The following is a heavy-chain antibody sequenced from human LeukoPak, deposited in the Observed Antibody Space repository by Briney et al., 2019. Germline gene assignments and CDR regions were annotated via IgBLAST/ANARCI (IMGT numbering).Heavy chain of an antibody. CDR3: ARGYSYGPSFDY. J-gene: IGHJ4*02. CDR1: GYTFTGYY. V-gene: IGHV1-2*02. CDR2: INPNSGGT. D-gene: IGHD5-18*01. Sequence: ASVKVSCKASGYTFTGYYMHWVRQAPGQGLEWMGWINPNSGGTNFAQKFQGRVTMTRDTSFSAAYMELSRLRSDDTAVYYCARGYSYGPSFDYWGQGTLVTVSS.